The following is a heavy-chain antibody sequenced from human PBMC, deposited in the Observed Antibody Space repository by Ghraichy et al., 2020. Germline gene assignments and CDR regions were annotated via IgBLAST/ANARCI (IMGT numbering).Heavy chain of an antibody. V-gene: IGHV1-18*04. J-gene: IGHJ6*02. CDR2: ISAYNGNT. D-gene: IGHD6-19*01. Sequence: ASVKVSCKASGYTFTSYGISWVRQAPGQGLEWMGWISAYNGNTNYAQKLQGRVTMTTDTSTSTAYMELRSLRSDDTAVYYCARWDGIAVAGTNTYYYYYGMDVWGQGTTVTVSS. CDR1: GYTFTSYG. CDR3: ARWDGIAVAGTNTYYYYYGMDV.